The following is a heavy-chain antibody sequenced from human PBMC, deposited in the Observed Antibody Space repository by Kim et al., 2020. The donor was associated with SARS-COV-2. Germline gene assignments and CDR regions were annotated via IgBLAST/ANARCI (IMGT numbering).Heavy chain of an antibody. CDR3: AKDTGPRGRGAHAVDI. CDR2: ISWNSGSI. J-gene: IGHJ3*02. V-gene: IGHV3-9*01. D-gene: IGHD3-16*01. Sequence: SLRLSCAASGFTFDDYAMHWVRQAPGKGLEWVSGISWNSGSIGYADSVKGRFTISRDNAKNSLYLQMNSLRAEDTALYYCAKDTGPRGRGAHAVDIWGQGTMVTVPS. CDR1: GFTFDDYA.